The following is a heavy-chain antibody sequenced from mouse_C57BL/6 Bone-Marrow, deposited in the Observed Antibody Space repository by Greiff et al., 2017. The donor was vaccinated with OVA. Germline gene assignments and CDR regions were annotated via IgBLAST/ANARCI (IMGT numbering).Heavy chain of an antibody. Sequence: QVQLQQSGPELVRPGASVKISCKAPGYTFTSHWMQWVRQRPGQGLEWIGEIFPGSGSTYYNEKFKGKATLTVDTSSSTAYMQLSSLTSEDSAVYFGARFNYYGSSWGYAMDYWGQGTSVTVSS. V-gene: IGHV1-56*01. CDR2: IFPGSGST. CDR3: ARFNYYGSSWGYAMDY. CDR1: GYTFTSHW. J-gene: IGHJ4*01. D-gene: IGHD1-1*01.